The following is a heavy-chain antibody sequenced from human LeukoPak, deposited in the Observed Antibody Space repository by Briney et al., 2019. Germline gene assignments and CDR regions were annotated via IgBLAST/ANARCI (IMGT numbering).Heavy chain of an antibody. J-gene: IGHJ6*03. D-gene: IGHD6-13*01. Sequence: SETLSLTCTVSGGSIRSNYYWGWIRQPPGKGLEWIGSIYYSGNSYYNPSLKSRVTMSIDTSKNQFSLKVNSVTAADTAVYYCALYRSSRDYYYYYMDVWGKGTTVTVSS. CDR2: IYYSGNS. V-gene: IGHV4-39*07. CDR3: ALYRSSRDYYYYYMDV. CDR1: GGSIRSNYY.